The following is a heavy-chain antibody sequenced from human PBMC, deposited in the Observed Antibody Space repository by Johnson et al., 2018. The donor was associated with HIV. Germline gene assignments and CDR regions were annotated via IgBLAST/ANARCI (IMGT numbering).Heavy chain of an antibody. V-gene: IGHV3-30*02. D-gene: IGHD3-10*01. CDR2: IRYDGSNK. CDR1: GFTFSSYG. J-gene: IGHJ3*02. CDR3: ARDRGLDAFDI. Sequence: VQLVESGGGVVQPGGSLRLSCAASGFTFSSYGMHWVRQAPGKGLEWVAFIRYDGSNKYYADSVKGRFTISRDNSKNTVYLQMNSLRGEDTAVYYCARDRGLDAFDIWGQGTMVTVSS.